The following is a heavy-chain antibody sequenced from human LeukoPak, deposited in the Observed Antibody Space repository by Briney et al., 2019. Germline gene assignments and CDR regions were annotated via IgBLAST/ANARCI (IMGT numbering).Heavy chain of an antibody. V-gene: IGHV3-74*01. Sequence: GGSLRLSCAASGFTFSSYWMHWVRQAPGKGLVWVSRINSDGSSTSYADSVKGRFTISRDNAKNTLYLQMNSLRSEDTAVYYCARPMTMVRGVIKGINDAFDIWGQGTMVTVSS. J-gene: IGHJ3*02. CDR1: GFTFSSYW. CDR3: ARPMTMVRGVIKGINDAFDI. D-gene: IGHD3-10*01. CDR2: INSDGSST.